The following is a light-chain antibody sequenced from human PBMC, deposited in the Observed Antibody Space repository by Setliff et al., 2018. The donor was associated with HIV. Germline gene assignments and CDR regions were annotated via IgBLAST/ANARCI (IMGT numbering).Light chain of an antibody. CDR3: SSYGGVYGLRI. Sequence: QSALTQPASVSGSPGQSITISCTGSTSDVGSYNFVSWYQQYPDKAPNLIIYEVDKRPSGISDRFSASKSGITASPTISGLQAEDEADYYCSSYGGVYGLRIFGTGTKVTVL. CDR1: TSDVGSYNF. V-gene: IGLV2-23*02. CDR2: EVD. J-gene: IGLJ1*01.